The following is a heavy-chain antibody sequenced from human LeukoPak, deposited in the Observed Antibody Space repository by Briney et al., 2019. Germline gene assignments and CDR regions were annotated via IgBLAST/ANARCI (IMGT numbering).Heavy chain of an antibody. V-gene: IGHV4-4*07. CDR2: IYISGST. D-gene: IGHD2-15*01. J-gene: IGHJ4*02. CDR3: ARALNPLPGTYYFDY. Sequence: PSETLSLTCTVSGASINSHYWSWIRQPAGKGLEWIGRIYISGSTNYNSSLQSRATMSVDTSKNQFSLKLTSVTAADTAVYYCARALNPLPGTYYFDYWGQGTLVTVSS. CDR1: GASINSHY.